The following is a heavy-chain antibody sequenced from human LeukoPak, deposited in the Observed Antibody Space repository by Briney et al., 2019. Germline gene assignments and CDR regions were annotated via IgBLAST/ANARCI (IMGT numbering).Heavy chain of an antibody. D-gene: IGHD3-9*01. Sequence: GGSLRLSCAASGFTFSDYYMSWIRQAPGKGLGWVSYISSSGTSIYYADSVKGRFTLSRDNAKNSLYLQMNSLRAEDTAVYYCARGLTGRYILTGYYNDYWGQGTLVTVSS. V-gene: IGHV3-11*01. CDR1: GFTFSDYY. J-gene: IGHJ4*02. CDR3: ARGLTGRYILTGYYNDY. CDR2: ISSSGTSI.